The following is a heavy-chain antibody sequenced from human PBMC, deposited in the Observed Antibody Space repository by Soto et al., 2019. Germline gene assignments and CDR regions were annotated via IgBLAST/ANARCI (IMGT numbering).Heavy chain of an antibody. Sequence: QVQLVQSGAEVKKPGSSVKVSCKASGGTFSSYAISWVRQAPGQGRAWMGGIIPIFGTATYAQKFQGRVTITADESTSTAYMELSSLRSEDTAVYYCAREVRGQRYFDLWGRGTLVTVSS. CDR2: IIPIFGTA. D-gene: IGHD3-10*01. CDR1: GGTFSSYA. V-gene: IGHV1-69*01. J-gene: IGHJ2*01. CDR3: AREVRGQRYFDL.